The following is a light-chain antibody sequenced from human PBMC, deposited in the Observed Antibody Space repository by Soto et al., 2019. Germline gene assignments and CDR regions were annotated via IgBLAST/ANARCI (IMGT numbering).Light chain of an antibody. J-gene: IGLJ3*02. Sequence: QSVLTQSSSASASLGSSVKLTCTLSSGHSSYIIAWHQQQPGKAPRYLMKLEGSGSYNKGSGVPDRFSGSSSGADRYLTISNLQSEDEADYYCETWDSPNGVFGGGTKLTVL. CDR1: SGHSSYI. CDR3: ETWDSPNGV. CDR2: LEGSGSY. V-gene: IGLV4-60*03.